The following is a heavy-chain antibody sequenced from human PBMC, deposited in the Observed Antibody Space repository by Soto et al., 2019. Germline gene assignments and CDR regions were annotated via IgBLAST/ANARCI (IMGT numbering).Heavy chain of an antibody. Sequence: EVLLVESGGGLVKPGGSLRLSCVASGFTFTSYSMNWVRQAPGKGLEWVSSISDGSDYIVYADSMKGRFTISRDNALYTLYLEMNSPGPEVTAVSVCAWNDEGGSRLWRQGPLVHVSS. V-gene: IGHV3-21*01. CDR2: ISDGSDYI. CDR3: AWNDEGGSRL. J-gene: IGHJ4*02. CDR1: GFTFTSYS. D-gene: IGHD3-10*01.